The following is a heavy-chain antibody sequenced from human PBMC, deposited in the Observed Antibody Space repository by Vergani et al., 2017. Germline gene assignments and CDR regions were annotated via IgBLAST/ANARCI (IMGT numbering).Heavy chain of an antibody. V-gene: IGHV4-34*01. CDR1: GGSFSGYY. Sequence: QVQLQQWGAGLLKPSETLSLTCAVYGGSFSGYYWSWIRQPPGKGLEWIGEINHSGSTNYNPSLKSRVTISVDTSKNQFSLKLSSVTAADTAVYYCARLGHYDSSGYFTRDYWGQGTLVTGSS. CDR2: INHSGST. J-gene: IGHJ4*02. CDR3: ARLGHYDSSGYFTRDY. D-gene: IGHD3-22*01.